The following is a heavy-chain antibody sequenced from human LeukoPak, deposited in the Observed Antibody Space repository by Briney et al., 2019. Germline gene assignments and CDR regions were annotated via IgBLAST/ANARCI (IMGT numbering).Heavy chain of an antibody. CDR3: ARESLDGAVDI. Sequence: SGGSEKLSCAASGFTFSSYGMHWVRQAPGKGLEWVAVIWYDGSNKYYADSVKGRFTISRDNSKNTLYLQMNSLRAEDTAVYYCARESLDGAVDIWGRGTMVTVSS. V-gene: IGHV3-33*08. J-gene: IGHJ3*02. CDR2: IWYDGSNK. CDR1: GFTFSSYG.